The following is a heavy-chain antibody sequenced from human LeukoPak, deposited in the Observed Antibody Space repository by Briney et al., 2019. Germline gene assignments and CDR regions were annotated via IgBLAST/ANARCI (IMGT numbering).Heavy chain of an antibody. D-gene: IGHD5-12*01. CDR1: GFTFSSYE. V-gene: IGHV3-48*03. J-gene: IGHJ4*02. Sequence: GGSLRLSCAASGFTFSSYEMNWVRQAPGKGLEWVSYISSSGSTIYYADSAKGRFTISRDNSKNTLYLQMNSLRAEDTAVYYCAKDQKRDIVATIVNWGQGTLVTVSS. CDR3: AKDQKRDIVATIVN. CDR2: ISSSGSTI.